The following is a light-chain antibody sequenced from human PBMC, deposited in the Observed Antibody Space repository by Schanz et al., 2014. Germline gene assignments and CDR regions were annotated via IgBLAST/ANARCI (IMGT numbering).Light chain of an antibody. CDR1: SSDVGGYNS. CDR3: SSYTGSKTMV. J-gene: IGLJ2*01. V-gene: IGLV2-8*01. Sequence: QSALTQPPSASGSPGQSVTISCTGTSSDVGGYNSVSWYQQSPGNAPKLMIYDVTKRPSGVPDRFSGSKSGNTASLTVSGLQAEDEADYYCSSYTGSKTMVFGGGTKVTVL. CDR2: DVT.